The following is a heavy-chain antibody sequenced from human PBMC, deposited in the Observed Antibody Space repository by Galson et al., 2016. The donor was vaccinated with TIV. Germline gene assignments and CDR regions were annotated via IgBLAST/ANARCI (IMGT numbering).Heavy chain of an antibody. Sequence: QSGAEVKEPGESLKISCKGSGYRFSNYWIAWVRQMPGKGLEWMGVIYPVDSDTRYSPSFQGQVTISADQSISTAYLQWNSLKASDSAIYYCARESDSGYAYYFDFWGQGTLVTVSS. D-gene: IGHD6-25*01. V-gene: IGHV5-51*03. J-gene: IGHJ4*02. CDR1: GYRFSNYW. CDR2: IYPVDSDT. CDR3: ARESDSGYAYYFDF.